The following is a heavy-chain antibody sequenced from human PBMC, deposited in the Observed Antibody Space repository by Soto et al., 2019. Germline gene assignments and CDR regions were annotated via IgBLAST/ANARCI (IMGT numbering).Heavy chain of an antibody. D-gene: IGHD3-10*01. J-gene: IGHJ6*02. CDR1: GYSFTTYY. CDR2: INPSGSST. Sequence: QVQLVQSGAEVKKPGASVKVSCRASGYSFTTYYMHWVRQAPGQGLEWMGIINPSGSSTSYSQKFHGRVTMTRDTSTSTVYIELSSLRSEDTAVYFCARDRQVGVLRGAIINPLGMDVWGQGTTVTVSS. V-gene: IGHV1-46*01. CDR3: ARDRQVGVLRGAIINPLGMDV.